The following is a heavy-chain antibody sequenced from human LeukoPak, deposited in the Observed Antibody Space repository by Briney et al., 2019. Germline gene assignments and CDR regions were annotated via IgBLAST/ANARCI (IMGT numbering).Heavy chain of an antibody. D-gene: IGHD1-1*01. V-gene: IGHV3-48*04. CDR2: IGISSGNT. CDR1: GFIFSDCS. CDR3: ARDHNYAFDN. J-gene: IGHJ4*02. Sequence: PGGSLRLSCAASGFIFSDCSMNWVRQAPGKGLEWISYIGISSGNTKYADSVKGRFTISGDNAKNSLYLQMNSLRVEDTAVYYCARDHNYAFDNWGQGTLVTVSS.